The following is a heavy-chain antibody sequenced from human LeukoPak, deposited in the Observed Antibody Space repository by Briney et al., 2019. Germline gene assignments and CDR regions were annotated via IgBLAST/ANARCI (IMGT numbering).Heavy chain of an antibody. V-gene: IGHV3-74*01. CDR1: GFTFSSYW. D-gene: IGHD2-15*01. CDR2: ISDNGGST. Sequence: GGSLRLSCAASGFTFSSYWMHWVRQAPGKGLEWVSSISDNGGSTFYADSVRGRFTISRDNAKNTLYLQMNSLRVEDTAVYSCARGWYGPDSCGQGTLVTVSS. CDR3: ARGWYGPDS. J-gene: IGHJ5*01.